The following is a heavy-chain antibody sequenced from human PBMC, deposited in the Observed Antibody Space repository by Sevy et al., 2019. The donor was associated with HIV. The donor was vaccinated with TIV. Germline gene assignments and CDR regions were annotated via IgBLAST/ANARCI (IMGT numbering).Heavy chain of an antibody. CDR2: LSFGCGKI. V-gene: IGHV3-23*01. D-gene: IGHD2-8*01. CDR1: GFDFSIYS. J-gene: IGHJ4*02. CDR3: AREGCTKPHDY. Sequence: GGSLRLSCVASGFDFSIYSMSWVRQAPGKGLEWVSTLSFGCGKINYADSLKGRFTISRDNSKSSVYLQMNNMRVEDTAVYYCAREGCTKPHDYWGQGTLVTVSS.